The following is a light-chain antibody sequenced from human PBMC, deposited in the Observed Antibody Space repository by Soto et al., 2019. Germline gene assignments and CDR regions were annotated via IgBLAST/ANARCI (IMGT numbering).Light chain of an antibody. J-gene: IGKJ4*01. CDR3: QQRSNRLT. CDR1: QSVSTY. V-gene: IGKV3-11*01. CDR2: DAS. Sequence: EIVLTQSPATLSLSPGERATLSCRASQSVSTYLAWYQQKPGQAPRLLIYDASDRATGIPARFSGSGSETDFTLPISSLEPEDFAVYYCQQRSNRLTFGGGTKVEIK.